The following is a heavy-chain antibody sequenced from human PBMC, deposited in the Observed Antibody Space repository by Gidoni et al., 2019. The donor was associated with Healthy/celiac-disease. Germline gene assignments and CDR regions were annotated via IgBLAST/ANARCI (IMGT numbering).Heavy chain of an antibody. V-gene: IGHV3-72*01. J-gene: IGHJ6*02. D-gene: IGHD5-18*01. CDR3: ARESWDTAMGYYYYGMDV. Sequence: EVQLVESGGGLVQPGGSLRLCCAATECTFSDPYVDWVRQAPGTGLEWVGLTRHKANSYTTEYAASVKGRFTISRDDSKNSLYLQMNSLKTEDTAVSYCARESWDTAMGYYYYGMDVWGQGITVTVSS. CDR1: ECTFSDPY. CDR2: TRHKANSYTT.